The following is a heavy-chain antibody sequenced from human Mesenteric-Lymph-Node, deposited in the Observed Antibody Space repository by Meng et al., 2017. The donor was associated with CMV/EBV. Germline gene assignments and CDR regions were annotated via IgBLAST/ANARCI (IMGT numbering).Heavy chain of an antibody. V-gene: IGHV4-31*02. CDR1: SISSGGYY. CDR3: ARSRPTYSSGWSNYFDY. Sequence: SISSGGYYWSWLRQHPGKGLEWIGYIYYSGSTYYNPSLKSRVTISVDTSKNQFSLKLSSVTAADTAVYYCARSRPTYSSGWSNYFDYWGQGTLVTVSS. J-gene: IGHJ4*02. CDR2: IYYSGST. D-gene: IGHD6-19*01.